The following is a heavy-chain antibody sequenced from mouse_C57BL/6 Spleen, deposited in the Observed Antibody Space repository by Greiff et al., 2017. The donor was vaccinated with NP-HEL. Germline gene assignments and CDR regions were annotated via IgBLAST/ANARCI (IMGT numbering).Heavy chain of an antibody. CDR1: GYTFTEYT. J-gene: IGHJ1*03. D-gene: IGHD1-1*01. Sequence: LVESGAELVKPGASVKLSCKASGYTFTEYTIHWVKQRSGQGLEWIGWFYPGSGSIKYNEKFKDKATLTADKSSSTVYMELSRLTSEDSAVYFCARHEDQVYYGSSYGYFDVWGTGTTVTVSS. CDR3: ARHEDQVYYGSSYGYFDV. CDR2: FYPGSGSI. V-gene: IGHV1-62-2*01.